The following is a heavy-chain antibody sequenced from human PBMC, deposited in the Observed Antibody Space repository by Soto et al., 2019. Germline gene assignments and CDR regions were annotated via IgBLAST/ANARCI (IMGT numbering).Heavy chain of an antibody. Sequence: QVQLVQSGAEVQKPGASVKVSCKASGYTFTKNYIHWVRQAPGQGLEWMGIIVPSGGSTNYAPKFHGRVNMTRDTSTSTLYMELSSLRSEDTAVYYCARSAYDDSGFYSSYWYFDLWGRGTLVTVSS. CDR3: ARSAYDDSGFYSSYWYFDL. D-gene: IGHD3-22*01. V-gene: IGHV1-46*01. CDR1: GYTFTKNY. J-gene: IGHJ2*01. CDR2: IVPSGGST.